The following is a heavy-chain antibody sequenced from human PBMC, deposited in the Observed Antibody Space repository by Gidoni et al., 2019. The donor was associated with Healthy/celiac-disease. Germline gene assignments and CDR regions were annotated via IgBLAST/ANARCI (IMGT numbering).Heavy chain of an antibody. CDR2: ISWNSGSI. CDR1: GFTFDDYA. CDR3: AKAGSSGYYYVRYFDY. J-gene: IGHJ4*02. D-gene: IGHD3-22*01. Sequence: EVQLVESGGGLVQPGRSLRLSCAASGFTFDDYAMHWVRQAPGKGLEGVSGISWNSGSIGYADSVKGRFTISRDNAKNSLYLQMNSLRAEDTALYYCAKAGSSGYYYVRYFDYWGQGTLVTVSS. V-gene: IGHV3-9*01.